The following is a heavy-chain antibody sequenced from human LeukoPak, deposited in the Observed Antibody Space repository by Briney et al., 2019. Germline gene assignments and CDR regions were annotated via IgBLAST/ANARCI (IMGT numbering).Heavy chain of an antibody. V-gene: IGHV1-8*03. CDR3: AIIGYCSSTSCLPPDY. D-gene: IGHD2-2*01. J-gene: IGHJ4*02. CDR1: GYTFSSYD. Sequence: GASVKVSCKASGYTFSSYDINWVRQATGQGLEWMGWMNPNSGNTGYAQKFQGRVTITRNTSISTAYMELSSLRSEDTAVYYCAIIGYCSSTSCLPPDYWGQGTLVTVSS. CDR2: MNPNSGNT.